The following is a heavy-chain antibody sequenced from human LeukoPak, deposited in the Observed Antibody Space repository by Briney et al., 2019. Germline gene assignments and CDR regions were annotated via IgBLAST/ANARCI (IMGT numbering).Heavy chain of an antibody. J-gene: IGHJ4*02. D-gene: IGHD5-12*01. V-gene: IGHV1-69*04. CDR1: GGTFSSYA. Sequence: ASVKVSCKASGGTFSSYAISWVRQAPGQGLEWMGRIIPILGIANYAQKFQGRVTITRNTSISTAYMELSSLRSEDTAVYYCARAAVDNDFDYWGQGTLVTVSS. CDR3: ARAAVDNDFDY. CDR2: IIPILGIA.